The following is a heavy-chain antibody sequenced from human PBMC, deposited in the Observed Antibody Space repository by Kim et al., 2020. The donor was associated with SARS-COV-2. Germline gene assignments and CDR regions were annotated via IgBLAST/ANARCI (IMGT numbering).Heavy chain of an antibody. CDR3: AATPGVGESGVGFAFDI. V-gene: IGHV3-23*01. J-gene: IGHJ3*02. Sequence: VKGLFTNSRDNSKNTLYLQMNSLRADDTAIYYCAATPGVGESGVGFAFDIWGQGTMVTVSS. D-gene: IGHD1-26*01.